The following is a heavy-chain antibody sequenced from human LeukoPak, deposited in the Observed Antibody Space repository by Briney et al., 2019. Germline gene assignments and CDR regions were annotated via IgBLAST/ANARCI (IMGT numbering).Heavy chain of an antibody. Sequence: ASVKVSCKTSGYTFTIHHIQWVRQAPGQGLEWMGWINTNSGGTIYSQKLQGRITMTRDPSITTAYMELSSLRSDDTAVYYYARDYSTSSWDNWGQGTLVTVSS. D-gene: IGHD6-13*01. CDR3: ARDYSTSSWDN. CDR2: INTNSGGT. J-gene: IGHJ4*02. CDR1: GYTFTIHH. V-gene: IGHV1-2*02.